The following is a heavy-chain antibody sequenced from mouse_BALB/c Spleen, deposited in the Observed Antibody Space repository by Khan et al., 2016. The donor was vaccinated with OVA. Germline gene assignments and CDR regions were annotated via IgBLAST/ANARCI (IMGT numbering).Heavy chain of an antibody. CDR1: GFSLDSFG. D-gene: IGHD1-1*01. Sequence: VQLQESGPGLVAPSESLSITCTVSGFSLDSFGVNWVRQPPGKGLEWLGVIWGDGNTNYHSGLKSRLTINKDNSKSQVFLRLNSLQTYDTATYYGAKFTPHCDSMDSWGQGTSVTVSS. CDR3: AKFTPHCDSMDS. J-gene: IGHJ4*01. CDR2: IWGDGNT. V-gene: IGHV2-3*01.